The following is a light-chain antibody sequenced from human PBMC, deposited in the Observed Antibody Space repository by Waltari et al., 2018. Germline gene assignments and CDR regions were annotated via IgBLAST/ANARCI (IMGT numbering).Light chain of an antibody. CDR1: QSIITNY. CDR2: GAS. Sequence: EIVLTQYPGTLSLSPGERATLSCRSSQSIITNYLAWYQQKPGQAPRLLISGASSRAPGIPDRFSGSGSGTDFTLNIRRLEPEDSAVYYCQQYGRSPPTFGQGTKVEIK. CDR3: QQYGRSPPT. V-gene: IGKV3-20*01. J-gene: IGKJ1*01.